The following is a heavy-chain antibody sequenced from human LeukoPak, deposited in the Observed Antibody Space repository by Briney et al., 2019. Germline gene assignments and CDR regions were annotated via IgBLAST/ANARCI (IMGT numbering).Heavy chain of an antibody. CDR1: GYSISGGYF. V-gene: IGHV4-38-2*02. D-gene: IGHD1-14*01. Sequence: PSETLSLTCTVSGYSISGGYFWGWIRQPPGKGLEWIGSIYHSGSTYYNPSLKSRVTMSVDTSKNQFSLKLSSVTAADTAVYYCVRETGNYWGQGTLVTVSS. CDR3: VRETGNY. J-gene: IGHJ4*02. CDR2: IYHSGST.